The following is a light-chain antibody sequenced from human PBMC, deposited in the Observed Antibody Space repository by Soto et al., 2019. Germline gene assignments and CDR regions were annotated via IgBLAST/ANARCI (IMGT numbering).Light chain of an antibody. V-gene: IGKV3D-11*02. Sequence: EIVLTQSPGTLSLSSGERVTLSCRARQSVGSNLAWYQQKPGQAPRLLIYGASTRATGIPARFSGSGPGTDFTLTISSVEPEDFAVYYCQQRANWHITFGQGTRLEI. J-gene: IGKJ5*01. CDR1: QSVGSN. CDR3: QQRANWHIT. CDR2: GAS.